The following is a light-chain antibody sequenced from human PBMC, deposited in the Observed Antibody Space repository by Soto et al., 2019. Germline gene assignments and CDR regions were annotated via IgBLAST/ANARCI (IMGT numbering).Light chain of an antibody. J-gene: IGKJ3*01. Sequence: EIVLTQSPGTLSLSPGEGAALSCRTSQSISSSYLAWYQQKPGQAPRLLIYGASTRATGIPARFSGSGSGTEFTLTISSLQSEDFAVYYCQQYNNWPFTFGPGTKVDIK. CDR2: GAS. CDR3: QQYNNWPFT. V-gene: IGKV3-15*01. CDR1: QSISSSY.